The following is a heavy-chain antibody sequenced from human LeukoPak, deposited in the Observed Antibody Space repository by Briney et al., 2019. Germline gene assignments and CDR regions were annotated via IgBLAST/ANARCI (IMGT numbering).Heavy chain of an antibody. J-gene: IGHJ3*01. Sequence: ASVKVSCKASKSTSNAYFVHWVRQAPGQGLEWVGWISTNNGVTNLAQKFEGWVTMTRDTSTSTASMEVTRLRSDDTAVYYCAVGSYKAFDVWGQGTMVTVSS. CDR1: KSTSNAYF. D-gene: IGHD1-26*01. CDR3: AVGSYKAFDV. CDR2: ISTNNGVT. V-gene: IGHV1-2*04.